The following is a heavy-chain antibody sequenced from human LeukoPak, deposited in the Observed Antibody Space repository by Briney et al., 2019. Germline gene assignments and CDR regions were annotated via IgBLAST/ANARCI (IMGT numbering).Heavy chain of an antibody. V-gene: IGHV4-59*08. CDR2: INYIRTT. Sequence: PSETLSLTCTVSGGSISSYYWNWIRQPPGKGLEWIGYINYIRTTDYNPSLKSRVTVPLDTSKNRFSLKLSSVTAADTAMYYCARSYSSSDHYYYYGMDVWGQGTTVTVSS. CDR3: ARSYSSSDHYYYYGMDV. D-gene: IGHD6-13*01. CDR1: GGSISSYY. J-gene: IGHJ6*02.